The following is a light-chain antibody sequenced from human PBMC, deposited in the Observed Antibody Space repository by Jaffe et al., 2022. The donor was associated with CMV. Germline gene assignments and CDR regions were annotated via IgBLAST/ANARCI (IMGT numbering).Light chain of an antibody. CDR1: QGIRDN. J-gene: IGKJ2*01. V-gene: IGKV1-17*03. CDR2: AAS. Sequence: DIQMTQSPSAMSASVGDRVTITCRASQGIRDNLAWFQQRPGEVPKRLIYAASSLQSGVPSRFSGSGSGTEFSLTISSLQPEDFATYYCLQHNTYPYTFGQGTKLDIK. CDR3: LQHNTYPYT.